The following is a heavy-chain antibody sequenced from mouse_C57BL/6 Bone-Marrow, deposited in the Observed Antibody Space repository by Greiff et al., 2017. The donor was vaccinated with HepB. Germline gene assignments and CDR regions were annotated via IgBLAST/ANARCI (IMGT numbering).Heavy chain of an antibody. D-gene: IGHD1-1*01. CDR2: ISYSGST. V-gene: IGHV3-1*01. Sequence: EVQLVESGPGMVKPSQSLSLTCTVTGYSITSGYDWHWIRHFPGNNLEWMGYISYSGSTNYNPSLKSRISITHDTSKNHFFLKLNSVTTEDTATYYCAREDYGSYFDYWGQGTTLTVSS. CDR3: AREDYGSYFDY. J-gene: IGHJ2*01. CDR1: GYSITSGYD.